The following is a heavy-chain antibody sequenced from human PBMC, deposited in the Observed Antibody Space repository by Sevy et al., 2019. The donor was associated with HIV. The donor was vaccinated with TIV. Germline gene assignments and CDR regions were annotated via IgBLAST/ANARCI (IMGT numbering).Heavy chain of an antibody. CDR1: GFTFSSYG. CDR3: ASGSGWNDAFDI. CDR2: IWYDGSNK. J-gene: IGHJ3*02. V-gene: IGHV3-33*01. Sequence: GGSLRLSCAASGFTFSSYGMHWVRQAPGKGLEWVAVIWYDGSNKYYADSVKGRFTISRDNSKNTLYLQMNSLRAEDTAVYYCASGSGWNDAFDIWCQGTMVTVSS. D-gene: IGHD6-19*01.